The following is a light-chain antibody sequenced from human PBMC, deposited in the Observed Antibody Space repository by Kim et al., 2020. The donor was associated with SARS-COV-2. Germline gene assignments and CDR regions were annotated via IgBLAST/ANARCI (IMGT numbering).Light chain of an antibody. J-gene: IGKJ2*01. CDR1: QGLNINS. Sequence: LSLGERATLSFRTSQGLNINSTVWYQQKPGPAPRLLIYVESRATGFPDRFSGSGYGTDFTLTISRLEPEDAAMYYCQQYGRSPPYTFGQETKLEI. V-gene: IGKV3-20*01. CDR3: QQYGRSPPYT. CDR2: VES.